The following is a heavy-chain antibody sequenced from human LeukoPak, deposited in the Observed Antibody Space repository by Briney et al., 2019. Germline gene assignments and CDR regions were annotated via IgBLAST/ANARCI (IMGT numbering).Heavy chain of an antibody. CDR3: ARGGSSGYYYG. D-gene: IGHD3-22*01. CDR2: LYTSGST. J-gene: IGHJ4*02. Sequence: PSETLSLTCTVDGGSISSYYWSWIRQPAGKGLEWIGRLYTSGSTNYNPSLKSRVTMSVDTSKNQFSLKLTSMTAADTAVYYCARGGSSGYYYGWGQGTLVTVSS. V-gene: IGHV4-4*07. CDR1: GGSISSYY.